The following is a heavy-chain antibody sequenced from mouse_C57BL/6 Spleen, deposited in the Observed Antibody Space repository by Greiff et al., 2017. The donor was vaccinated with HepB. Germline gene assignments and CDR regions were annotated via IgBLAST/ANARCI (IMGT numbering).Heavy chain of an antibody. CDR3: ARDENYYGSSPYWYFDV. Sequence: EVQLQQSGPGLVKPSQSLSLTCSVTGYSITSGYYWNWIRQFPGNKLEWMGYISYDGSNNYNPSLKNRISITRDTSKNQFFLKLNSVTTEDTATYYCARDENYYGSSPYWYFDVWGTGTTVTVSS. J-gene: IGHJ1*03. D-gene: IGHD1-1*01. V-gene: IGHV3-6*01. CDR1: GYSITSGYY. CDR2: ISYDGSN.